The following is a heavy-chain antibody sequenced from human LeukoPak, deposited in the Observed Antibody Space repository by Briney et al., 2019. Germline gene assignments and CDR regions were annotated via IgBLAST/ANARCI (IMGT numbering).Heavy chain of an antibody. D-gene: IGHD3-16*01. CDR3: ARGPIGGLRKGFDI. Sequence: ASVQFSCKASGNTFAGYYVHWVRQAPGQGLEWMGWINTHNGATNYAQHFQGRVTMTTDTAVTTAYMDLDGLISDDAAVYFCARGPIGGLRKGFDIWGQGTLVTVSS. V-gene: IGHV1-2*02. CDR2: INTHNGAT. J-gene: IGHJ4*02. CDR1: GNTFAGYY.